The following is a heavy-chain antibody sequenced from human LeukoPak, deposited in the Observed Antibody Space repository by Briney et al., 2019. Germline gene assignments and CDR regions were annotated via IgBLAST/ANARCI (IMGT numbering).Heavy chain of an antibody. J-gene: IGHJ4*02. CDR1: GFTFSSYA. CDR3: TKVRVATKLTTELDY. D-gene: IGHD4-17*01. V-gene: IGHV3-23*01. CDR2: ISDSGGRT. Sequence: GGSLRLSCAASGFTFSSYAMAWVRQAPGKGLEWVSGISDSGGRTFNADSVKGRFTISRDNSKNTLYLQMNSLRAEDTAVYYCTKVRVATKLTTELDYWGQGTLVTVSS.